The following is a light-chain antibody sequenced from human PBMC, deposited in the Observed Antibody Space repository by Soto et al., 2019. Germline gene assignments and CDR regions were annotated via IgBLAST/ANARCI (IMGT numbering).Light chain of an antibody. CDR1: HSVSSN. CDR3: QQYNNRPFT. J-gene: IGKJ3*01. V-gene: IGKV3-15*01. Sequence: EIVMTQSPATLSVSPGERATLSCRASHSVSSNLAWYQQKPGQAPRLLIYGASTRATGIPARFSGSGSGTEFTLTISSLPSEDFAVYYCQQYNNRPFTFGPGTKVDIK. CDR2: GAS.